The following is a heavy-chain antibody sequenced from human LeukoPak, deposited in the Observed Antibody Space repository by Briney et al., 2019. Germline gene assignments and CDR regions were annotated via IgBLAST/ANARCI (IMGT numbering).Heavy chain of an antibody. D-gene: IGHD2-2*01. J-gene: IGHJ6*03. CDR3: ARGCSTSCSQYYYYMDV. CDR1: GYTFTSYD. CDR2: MNPNSGNT. V-gene: IGHV1-8*01. Sequence: ASVKVSCKASGYTFTSYDINWVRQATGQGLKWMEWMNPNSGNTGYAQKFQGRVTMTRNTSISTAYMELSSLRSEDTAVYYCARGCSTSCSQYYYYMDVWGKGTTVTVSS.